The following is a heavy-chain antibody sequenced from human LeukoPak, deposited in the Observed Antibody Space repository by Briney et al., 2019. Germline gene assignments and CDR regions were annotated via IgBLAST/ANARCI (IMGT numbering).Heavy chain of an antibody. D-gene: IGHD2/OR15-2a*01. J-gene: IGHJ6*02. Sequence: PGGSLRLSCAASGFTFSSYAMSWVRQAPGKGLEWVSAISGSGGSTYYADSVKGRFTISRDNSKNTLYLQMNSLRAEDTAVYYCAKDLNSYYYYYGMDVWGQGTTVTVSS. CDR3: AKDLNSYYYYYGMDV. CDR1: GFTFSSYA. V-gene: IGHV3-23*01. CDR2: ISGSGGST.